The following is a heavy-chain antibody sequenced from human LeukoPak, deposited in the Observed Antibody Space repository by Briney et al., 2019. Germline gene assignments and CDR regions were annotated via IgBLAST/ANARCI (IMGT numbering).Heavy chain of an antibody. D-gene: IGHD1-26*01. J-gene: IGHJ6*03. V-gene: IGHV4-39*01. CDR3: ARPELRGYFYMDV. Sequence: SETLSLTYPVSGASICTSDYIWGWIRQSPGKGLEWHGCVFYSGSTYDNPSLKSRVTISIDTSKNQFSLKSSSVTAADMAGGYCARPELRGYFYMDVWGKGTTVIVSS. CDR1: GASICTSDYI. CDR2: VFYSGST.